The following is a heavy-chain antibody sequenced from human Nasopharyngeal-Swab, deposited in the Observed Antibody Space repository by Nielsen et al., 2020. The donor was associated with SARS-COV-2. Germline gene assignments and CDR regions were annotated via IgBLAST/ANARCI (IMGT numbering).Heavy chain of an antibody. CDR3: ARVHAGCSYSSSDSSCYISD. V-gene: IGHV4-30-4*01. CDR1: GGSVNNDDYY. Sequence: SETLSLTCTVSGGSVNNDDYYWIWLRQSPGKGLEWIGYTFYSGTTYYNPSLQSRLSISADMSKNQFSLRLRSVTAADTAMYFCARVHAGCSYSSSDSSCYISDWGQGTLVTVS. J-gene: IGHJ4*02. CDR2: TFYSGTT. D-gene: IGHD2-15*01.